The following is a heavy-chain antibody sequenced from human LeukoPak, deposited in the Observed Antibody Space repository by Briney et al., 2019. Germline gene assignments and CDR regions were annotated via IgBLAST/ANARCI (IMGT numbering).Heavy chain of an antibody. D-gene: IGHD1-26*01. CDR3: ANVPRNSGVAY. J-gene: IGHJ4*02. CDR1: GYIFTGYY. Sequence: ASVKVSCKACGYIFTGYYIHWVRKAPGQGLEWMGWINPDSGGTNSAQKFQGRVTMTRDTSISTAYMELSRLRSDDTAVYYCANVPRNSGVAYWGQGTLVTVSS. V-gene: IGHV1-2*02. CDR2: INPDSGGT.